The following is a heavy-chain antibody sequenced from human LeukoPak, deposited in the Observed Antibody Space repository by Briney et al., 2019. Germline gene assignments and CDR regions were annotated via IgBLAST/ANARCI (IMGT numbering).Heavy chain of an antibody. CDR1: GFTFSSYA. CDR3: ATLPRRNWFDP. CDR2: ISGSGGST. Sequence: GGSLRLSCAASGFTFSSYAMSWVRQAPGKGLEWVSAISGSGGSTYYADSVKGRFTISRDNSKNKLYLQMNSLRAEDTAVYYCATLPRRNWFDPWGQGTLVTVSS. V-gene: IGHV3-23*01. J-gene: IGHJ5*02. D-gene: IGHD1-14*01.